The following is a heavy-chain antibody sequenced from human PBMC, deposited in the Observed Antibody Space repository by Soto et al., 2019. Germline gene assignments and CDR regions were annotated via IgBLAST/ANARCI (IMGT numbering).Heavy chain of an antibody. CDR3: ARNWNLALVPAAYFDS. D-gene: IGHD2-2*01. CDR2: VYYTGTT. Sequence: PSETLSLTCTVSNFSVLTSIYYWAWIRQPPGKGLEWVGTVYYTGTTYYNPSLQSRVTISIDTSKNQFSLNLNSVTAADTVVYYCARNWNLALVPAAYFDSWGQGTLVTVSS. J-gene: IGHJ4*02. CDR1: NFSVLTSIYY. V-gene: IGHV4-39*01.